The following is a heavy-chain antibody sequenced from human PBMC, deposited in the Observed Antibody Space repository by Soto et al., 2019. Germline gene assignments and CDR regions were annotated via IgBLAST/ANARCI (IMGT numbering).Heavy chain of an antibody. D-gene: IGHD3-10*01. CDR2: ISYDGSNK. CDR1: GFTFSSYG. J-gene: IGHJ4*02. V-gene: IGHV3-30*18. Sequence: LRLSCAASGFTFSSYGMHWVRQAPGKGLEWVAVISYDGSNKYYADSVKGRFTISRDNSKNTLYLQMNSLRAEDTAVYYCAKVKGRVVLDYWGQGTLVTVSS. CDR3: AKVKGRVVLDY.